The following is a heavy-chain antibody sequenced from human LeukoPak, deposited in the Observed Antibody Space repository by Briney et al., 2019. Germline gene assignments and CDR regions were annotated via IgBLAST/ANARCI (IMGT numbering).Heavy chain of an antibody. J-gene: IGHJ3*02. D-gene: IGHD6-19*01. CDR2: IYHTGST. Sequence: PSETLSLTCTVSGGSISSSSYYWGWIRQPPGKGLEWIGSIYHTGSTNYNPSLRSRVTISVDKSKNQLSLKLSSVTAADTAMYYCASSITLAGWGAFDIWGQGTMVTVSS. CDR3: ASSITLAGWGAFDI. CDR1: GGSISSSSYY. V-gene: IGHV4-39*07.